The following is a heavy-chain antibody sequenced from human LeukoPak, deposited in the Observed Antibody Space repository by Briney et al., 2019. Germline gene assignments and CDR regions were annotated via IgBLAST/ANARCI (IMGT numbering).Heavy chain of an antibody. CDR3: ARDFLTKPYYYGSGSYRSYYYYYGMDV. D-gene: IGHD3-10*01. CDR2: INAGNGNT. J-gene: IGHJ6*02. Sequence: ASVKVSCKASGYTFTSYAMHWVRQAPGQRLEWMGWINAGNGNTKYSQKFQGRVTITRDTSASTAYMELSSLRSDDTAVYYCARDFLTKPYYYGSGSYRSYYYYYGMDVWGQGTTVTVSS. V-gene: IGHV1-3*01. CDR1: GYTFTSYA.